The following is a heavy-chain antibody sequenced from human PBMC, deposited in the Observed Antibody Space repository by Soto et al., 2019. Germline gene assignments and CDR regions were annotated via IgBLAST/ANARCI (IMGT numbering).Heavy chain of an antibody. CDR2: ISGSGGST. D-gene: IGHD3-22*01. J-gene: IGHJ6*02. CDR1: GFTFSSYA. Sequence: PGGSLRLSCAASGFTFSSYAMSWVRQAPGKGLEWVSAISGSGGSTYYADSVKGRFTISRDNSKNTLYLQMNSLRAEDTAVYYCAKGDKTMIVVVSLYYYYGIDVWGQETTLTVSS. V-gene: IGHV3-23*01. CDR3: AKGDKTMIVVVSLYYYYGIDV.